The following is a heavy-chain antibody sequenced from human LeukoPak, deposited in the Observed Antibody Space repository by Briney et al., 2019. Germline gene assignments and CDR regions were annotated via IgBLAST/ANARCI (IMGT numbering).Heavy chain of an antibody. D-gene: IGHD5-12*01. CDR1: GFTFSRSW. CDR3: AAWTDRGYSY. J-gene: IGHJ4*02. CDR2: INPDGDGM. V-gene: IGHV3-7*01. Sequence: GGSLRLSCTASGFTFSRSWMNWIRQAPGKGLEWVANINPDGDGMRFVDSVKGRFTMSRDNAQGSLHLQMNSLRVEDTAFYYCAAWTDRGYSYWGQGVLVTVSS.